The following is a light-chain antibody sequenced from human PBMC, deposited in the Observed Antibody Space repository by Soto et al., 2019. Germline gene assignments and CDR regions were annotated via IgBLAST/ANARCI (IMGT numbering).Light chain of an antibody. J-gene: IGKJ2*01. CDR1: QSFTSDY. V-gene: IGKV3-20*01. CDR2: GTS. Sequence: EIVLTQSPGTLSLSPGERATLSCRASQSFTSDYLAWYQHKPGQAPRLLIYGTSARAAGIPDRFSGSGSGTDFTLTITRLEPEDFAMYYCQQYDSPLYTCGQGTRLEIK. CDR3: QQYDSPLYT.